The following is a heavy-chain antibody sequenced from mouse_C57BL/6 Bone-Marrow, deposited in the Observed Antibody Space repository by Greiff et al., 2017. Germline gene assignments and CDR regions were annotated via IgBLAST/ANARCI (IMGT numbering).Heavy chain of an antibody. CDR2: LWTGGGT. D-gene: IGHD2-1*01. CDR1: GFSLTSYA. CDR3: ARNSGGNYPYAMDY. Sequence: QVQLQQSGPGLVAPSQSLSITCTVSGFSLTSYAISWVRQPPGKGLEWLGVLWTGGGTNYNSALKSRLSISKDNSKSQVFLKMNSLQTDDTDRYYCARNSGGNYPYAMDYWGQGTSVTVSS. J-gene: IGHJ4*01. V-gene: IGHV2-9-1*01.